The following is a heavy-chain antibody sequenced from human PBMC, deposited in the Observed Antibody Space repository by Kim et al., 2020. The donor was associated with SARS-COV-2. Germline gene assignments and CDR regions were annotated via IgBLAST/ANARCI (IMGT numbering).Heavy chain of an antibody. CDR3: TASITMIVVDPYYFDY. J-gene: IGHJ4*02. V-gene: IGHV3-15*01. Sequence: PVKGRFTISRDDSKNTLYLQMNSLKTEDTAVYYCTASITMIVVDPYYFDYWGQGTLVTVSS. D-gene: IGHD3-22*01.